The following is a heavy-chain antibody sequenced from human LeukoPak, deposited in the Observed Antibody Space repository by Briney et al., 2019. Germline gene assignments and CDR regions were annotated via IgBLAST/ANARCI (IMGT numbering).Heavy chain of an antibody. D-gene: IGHD3-3*01. J-gene: IGHJ6*03. CDR3: AREDLWGDYYYMDV. V-gene: IGHV4-59*12. CDR1: GGSISSYY. CDR2: IYYSGST. Sequence: SETLSLTCTVSGGSISSYYWSWIRQPSGKGLEWIGYIYYSGSTNYNPSLKSRVTTSVDTSKNQFSLKLSSVTAADTAVYYCAREDLWGDYYYMDVWGKGTTVTVSS.